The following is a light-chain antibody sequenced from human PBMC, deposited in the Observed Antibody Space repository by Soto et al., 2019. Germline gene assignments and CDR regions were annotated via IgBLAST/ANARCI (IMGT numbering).Light chain of an antibody. CDR1: QDISTW. J-gene: IGKJ5*01. V-gene: IGKV1-12*01. Sequence: DIQMTHSPSSVSASVRDRVSISCRASQDISTWLAWYQQKPGRAPKLLIYAASSLQSGVPSRFSGSGSGTDFTLTISNLQPEDFATYYCQHADSLPLITFGQGTRLEIK. CDR2: AAS. CDR3: QHADSLPLIT.